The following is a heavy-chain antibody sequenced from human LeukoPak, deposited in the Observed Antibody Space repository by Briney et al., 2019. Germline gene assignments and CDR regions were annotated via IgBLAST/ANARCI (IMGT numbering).Heavy chain of an antibody. D-gene: IGHD3-9*01. Sequence: SVKVSCKASGGTFSSYAISWVRQAPGQGLEWMGGIIPIFGTANYAQKFQGRVTITADESTSTAYMELSSLRSEDTAVYYCASLENILTGYIPYYFDYWGQGTLVTVSS. CDR2: IIPIFGTA. V-gene: IGHV1-69*01. J-gene: IGHJ4*02. CDR1: GGTFSSYA. CDR3: ASLENILTGYIPYYFDY.